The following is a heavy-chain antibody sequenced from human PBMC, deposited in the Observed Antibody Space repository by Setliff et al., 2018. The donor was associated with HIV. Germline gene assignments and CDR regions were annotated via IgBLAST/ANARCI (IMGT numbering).Heavy chain of an antibody. CDR1: GYTLTEVS. CDR3: ARSGTPWQLVRGGYYYYYYMAV. V-gene: IGHV1-69*10. Sequence: SVKVSCKISGYTLTEVSMHWVRQAPGKGLEWMGGIIPIVGIANYAQTFQDGVTITADKSTSTAYMELSSLTSEDTAVYYCARSGTPWQLVRGGYYYYYYMAVWGKGTTVTVS. J-gene: IGHJ6*03. CDR2: IIPIVGIA. D-gene: IGHD6-6*01.